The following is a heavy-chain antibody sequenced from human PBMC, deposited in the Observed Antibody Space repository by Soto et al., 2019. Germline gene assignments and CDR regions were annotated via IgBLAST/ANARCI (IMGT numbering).Heavy chain of an antibody. J-gene: IGHJ4*02. Sequence: ASVKVSCKASGYTFTSYGISWVRQAPGQGLEWMGWISAYNGNTNYAQKLQGRVTMTTDTSTSTAYMELRSLRSDDTAVYYCARVADYQLLNYFGYWGQGTLVTVSS. CDR2: ISAYNGNT. CDR3: ARVADYQLLNYFGY. V-gene: IGHV1-18*04. D-gene: IGHD2-2*01. CDR1: GYTFTSYG.